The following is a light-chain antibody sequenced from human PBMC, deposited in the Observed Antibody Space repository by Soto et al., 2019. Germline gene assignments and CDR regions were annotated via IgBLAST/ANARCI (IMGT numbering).Light chain of an antibody. J-gene: IGKJ2*01. CDR1: QSISNY. Sequence: DIQMTQSPSSLSASVGDRVTITCRASQSISNYLNWYQQKLGKAPKLLIYAASSLQSGVPSRFSGSGSGTDFTLTISSLQPEDFATYYCQESYSTTFGQGTKLEIK. CDR2: AAS. V-gene: IGKV1-39*01. CDR3: QESYSTT.